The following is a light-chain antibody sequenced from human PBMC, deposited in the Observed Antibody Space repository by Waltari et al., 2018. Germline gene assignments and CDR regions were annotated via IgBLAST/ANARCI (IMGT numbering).Light chain of an antibody. CDR1: ALPKES. CDR2: KDT. V-gene: IGLV3-25*03. J-gene: IGLJ3*02. Sequence: SYELTQPPSVSVSPGQTARITCPGDALPKESAYWYQQKPGQAPVLVIYKDTERATGIHERFSGSSSGTTVTLIISGVQAEDEADYYCQSGDYSRSYVVLGGGTKLTV. CDR3: QSGDYSRSYVV.